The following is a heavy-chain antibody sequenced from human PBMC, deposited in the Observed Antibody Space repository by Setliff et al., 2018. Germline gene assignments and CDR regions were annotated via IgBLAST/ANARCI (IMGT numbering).Heavy chain of an antibody. D-gene: IGHD2-21*02. CDR2: ITGNGNSL. V-gene: IGHV3-NL1*01. Sequence: GGSLRLSCAASGFTFTNFWMHWVRRAPGKGPEWVSTITGNGNSLYYADSVKGRFIVSRDNSKNTMYLQLRSLRAEDTAVYYCAKSGLGVVVTAIHGALDYWGQGTLVTVSS. CDR3: AKSGLGVVVTAIHGALDY. J-gene: IGHJ4*02. CDR1: GFTFTNFW.